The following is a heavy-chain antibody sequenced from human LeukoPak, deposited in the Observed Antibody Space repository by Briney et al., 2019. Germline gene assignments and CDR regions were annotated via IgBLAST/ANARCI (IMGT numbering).Heavy chain of an antibody. V-gene: IGHV4-39*07. CDR3: ARDSYYGSGSPY. Sequence: SETPSLICTVSGGSISSSSYYWGWIRQPPGKGLEWIGSIYYSGSTYYNPSLKSRVTISVDTSKNQFSLKLSSVTAADTAVYYCARDSYYGSGSPYWGQGTLVTVSS. CDR1: GGSISSSSYY. D-gene: IGHD3-10*01. CDR2: IYYSGST. J-gene: IGHJ4*02.